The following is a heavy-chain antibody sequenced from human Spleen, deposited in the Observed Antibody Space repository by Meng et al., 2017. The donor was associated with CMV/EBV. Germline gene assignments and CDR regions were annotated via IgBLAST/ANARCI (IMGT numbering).Heavy chain of an antibody. V-gene: IGHV3-48*03. D-gene: IGHD1-26*01. CDR2: TDNSDSTI. CDR3: ARDLLWEY. Sequence: GESLKISCAASGFTFSSYGMNWVRQAPGKGLEWVSYTDNSDSTIYYADSVRGRFTIFRDNAKNSLYLQMNSLRAEDTAVYYCARDLLWEYWGQGTLVTVSS. CDR1: GFTFSSYG. J-gene: IGHJ4*02.